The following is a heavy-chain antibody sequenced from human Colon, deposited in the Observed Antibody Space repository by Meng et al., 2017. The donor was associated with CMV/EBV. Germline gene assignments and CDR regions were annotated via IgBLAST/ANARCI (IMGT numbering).Heavy chain of an antibody. Sequence: ASVTVSCKASGYTFTRYYFNWVRQAPGPGLEGMGWMNPNSGNTGYAQKFQGRVTMTRNTSISTAYMELSSLRSEDTAVYYCAGSYCYDSSGYYDAVRPRDYYYGMDVWGQGTTVTVSS. D-gene: IGHD3-22*01. CDR2: MNPNSGNT. V-gene: IGHV1-8*01. CDR3: AGSYCYDSSGYYDAVRPRDYYYGMDV. CDR1: GYTFTRYY. J-gene: IGHJ6*02.